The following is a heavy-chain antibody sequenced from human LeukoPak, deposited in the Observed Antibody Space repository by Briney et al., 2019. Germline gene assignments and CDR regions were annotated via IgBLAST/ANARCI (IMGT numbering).Heavy chain of an antibody. D-gene: IGHD3-22*01. V-gene: IGHV4-59*01. Sequence: KSSETLSLTCTVSGGSISSYYWSWIRQPPGKGLEWIGYIYYSGSTNYNPSLKSRVTISVDTSKNQFSLKLSSVTAADTAVYYCARAGSSGPIRNDAFDIWGQGTMVTVSS. CDR2: IYYSGST. CDR1: GGSISSYY. J-gene: IGHJ3*02. CDR3: ARAGSSGPIRNDAFDI.